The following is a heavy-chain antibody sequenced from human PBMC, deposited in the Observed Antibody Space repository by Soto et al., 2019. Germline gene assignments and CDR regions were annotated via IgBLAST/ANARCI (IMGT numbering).Heavy chain of an antibody. J-gene: IGHJ4*02. CDR3: ARYCTGGSCSHGFDY. CDR1: GFTFSTYW. V-gene: IGHV3-74*01. CDR2: INSDGSST. Sequence: PGGSLRLSCAASGFTFSTYWMHWVRQAPGKGLVWVSRINSDGSSTDYADSVKGRFTISRDNAKNMLYLQMNSLRAEDTAVYSCARYCTGGSCSHGFDYWGQGSMVTVSS. D-gene: IGHD2-15*01.